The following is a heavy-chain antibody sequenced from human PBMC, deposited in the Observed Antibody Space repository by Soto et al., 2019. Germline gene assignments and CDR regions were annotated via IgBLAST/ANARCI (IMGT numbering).Heavy chain of an antibody. Sequence: QVQLVQSGAEVKKPGASVKVSCKASGYTFTSYAMHWVRQAPGQRLEWMGWINAGNGNTKYSQKFQGRVTITRDTYASTTYMELSSLRSDGTAVYYCARVVGIAVDDYVGQVTLVTVSS. CDR3: ARVVGIAVDDY. J-gene: IGHJ4*02. V-gene: IGHV1-3*01. CDR2: INAGNGNT. D-gene: IGHD6-19*01. CDR1: GYTFTSYA.